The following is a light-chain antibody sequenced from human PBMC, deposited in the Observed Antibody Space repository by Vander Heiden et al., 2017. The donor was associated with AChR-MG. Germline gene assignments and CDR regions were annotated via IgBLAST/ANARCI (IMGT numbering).Light chain of an antibody. Sequence: QSALTQPPSASGSPGQSVTIPCTGTSRDVGGYNYVSWYQQHPGKVPKLMIYEATKRPSGVPDRFSGSKSGNTASLTVSGLQAEDEADYYCSSYAGSGSNFKLFGGGTKLTVL. CDR3: SSYAGSGSNFKL. CDR2: EAT. J-gene: IGLJ2*01. CDR1: SRDVGGYNY. V-gene: IGLV2-8*01.